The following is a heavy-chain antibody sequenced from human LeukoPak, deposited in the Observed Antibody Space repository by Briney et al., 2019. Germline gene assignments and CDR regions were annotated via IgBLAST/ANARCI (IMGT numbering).Heavy chain of an antibody. Sequence: GASVKVSCKASGGTFSSYAISWVRQAPGQGLEWMGRIIPILGIANYAQKFQGRVTITADKSTSTAYMELSSLRSDDTAMYYCARDTPRITVAGGPDYWGQGTLVTVSS. J-gene: IGHJ4*02. D-gene: IGHD6-19*01. V-gene: IGHV1-69*04. CDR1: GGTFSSYA. CDR3: ARDTPRITVAGGPDY. CDR2: IIPILGIA.